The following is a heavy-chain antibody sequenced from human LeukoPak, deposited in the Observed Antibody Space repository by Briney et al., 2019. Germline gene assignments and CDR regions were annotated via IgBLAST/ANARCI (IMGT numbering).Heavy chain of an antibody. CDR3: ARDFGIVDNRFDY. CDR1: GFPFSSFE. CDR2: ISSSGGTT. D-gene: IGHD5-12*01. J-gene: IGHJ4*02. V-gene: IGHV3-48*03. Sequence: GGSLRLSCAASGFPFSSFEMNWVRQAPGQGLEWVAYISSSGGTTCYADSVKGRFTISRDNAKNLVYLQMNSLRVEDTAVYYCARDFGIVDNRFDYWGQGALVTVSS.